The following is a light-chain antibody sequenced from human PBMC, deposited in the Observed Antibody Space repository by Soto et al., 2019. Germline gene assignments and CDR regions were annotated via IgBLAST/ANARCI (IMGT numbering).Light chain of an antibody. Sequence: QLVLTQSPSASASLGASVKLTCTLSSGHSSYAIAWHQQQPEKGPRYLMKLNSDGSHSKGDGIPDLFSGSSSGAERYLTISSLQSEDEADYYCQTWGTGIRGVVFGGGTKLTVL. J-gene: IGLJ2*01. CDR2: LNSDGSH. V-gene: IGLV4-69*01. CDR3: QTWGTGIRGVV. CDR1: SGHSSYA.